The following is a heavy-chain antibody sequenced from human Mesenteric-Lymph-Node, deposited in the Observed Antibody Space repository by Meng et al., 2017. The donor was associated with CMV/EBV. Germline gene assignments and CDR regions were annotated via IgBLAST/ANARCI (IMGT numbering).Heavy chain of an antibody. CDR2: ISGSGGST. CDR3: AKDPHLSPYYFDY. J-gene: IGHJ4*02. V-gene: IGHV3-23*01. Sequence: GESLKISCAASGFTFSTYAMTWVRQAPGEGLEWVSAISGSGGSTYYADSVKGRFTTSRDNSKNTLYLQMNSLRADDTAVYYCAKDPHLSPYYFDYWGQGTLVTVSS. CDR1: GFTFSTYA.